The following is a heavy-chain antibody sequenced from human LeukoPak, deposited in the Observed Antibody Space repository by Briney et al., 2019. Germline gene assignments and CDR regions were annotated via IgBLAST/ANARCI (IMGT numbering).Heavy chain of an antibody. CDR1: GGSISSYY. Sequence: SETLSLTCTVSGGSISSYYWSWIRQPPGKGLEWIGYIYYSGSTNYNPSLKSRVTISVDTSKNQFSLKLSSVTAADTAVYYCASRYDYGDSNDAFDIWGQGTMVTVSS. CDR2: IYYSGST. V-gene: IGHV4-59*01. D-gene: IGHD4-17*01. J-gene: IGHJ3*02. CDR3: ASRYDYGDSNDAFDI.